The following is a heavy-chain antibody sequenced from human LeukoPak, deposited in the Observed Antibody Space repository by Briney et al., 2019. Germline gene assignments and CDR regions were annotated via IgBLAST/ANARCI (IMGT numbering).Heavy chain of an antibody. Sequence: PSETLSLTCTVSGGSINSYFLSWIRQPAGKGLEWIGRVSTSGNINYNPSLKSRVTMSVDTSKNQFYLKLSSATAADTAVYCCARGGGAVDWFDPWGQGTLVTVSS. J-gene: IGHJ5*02. V-gene: IGHV4-4*07. CDR3: ARGGGAVDWFDP. CDR2: VSTSGNI. D-gene: IGHD2-21*01. CDR1: GGSINSYF.